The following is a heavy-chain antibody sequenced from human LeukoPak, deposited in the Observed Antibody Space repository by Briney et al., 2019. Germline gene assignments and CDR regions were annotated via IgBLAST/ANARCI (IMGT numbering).Heavy chain of an antibody. V-gene: IGHV1-18*01. Sequence: VASVKVSCKASGYTFTSYGISWVRQAPGQGLEWMGWISAYNGNTNYAQKLQGRVTMTTDTSTSTAYMELRSLRSDDTAVYYCARDGLVVPAAIQVLVYATHWGQGTLVTVSS. CDR2: ISAYNGNT. J-gene: IGHJ4*02. CDR1: GYTFTSYG. D-gene: IGHD2-2*02. CDR3: ARDGLVVPAAIQVLVYATH.